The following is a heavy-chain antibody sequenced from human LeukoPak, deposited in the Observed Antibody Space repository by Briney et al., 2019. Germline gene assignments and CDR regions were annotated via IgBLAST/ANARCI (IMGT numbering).Heavy chain of an antibody. CDR1: GFTFDDYA. D-gene: IGHD6-13*01. CDR3: ARVDSSSWDLDY. J-gene: IGHJ4*02. Sequence: GGSLRLSCAASGFTFDDYAMHWVRQAPGKGLEWVSLISWDGGSTYYADSVKGRFTISRDNSKNSLYLQMNSLRAEDMAVYYCARVDSSSWDLDYWGQGTLVTVSS. CDR2: ISWDGGST. V-gene: IGHV3-43D*03.